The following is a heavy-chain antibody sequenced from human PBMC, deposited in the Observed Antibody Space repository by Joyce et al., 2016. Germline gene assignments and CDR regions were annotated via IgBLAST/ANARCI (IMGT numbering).Heavy chain of an antibody. J-gene: IGHJ3*02. Sequence: EAQLVESGGGFIRPGGSLRLSCAASGFTVSNKYMSWIRQAPGKGLEWVSVIYITGDTYYTDSVKGRFTISRDNSKNTLYLQMNNLRAEDTAVYYCASDFGPRMFKGALDIWGPGTMVTVSS. CDR1: GFTVSNKY. CDR3: ASDFGPRMFKGALDI. CDR2: IYITGDT. D-gene: IGHD3-10*01. V-gene: IGHV3-53*01.